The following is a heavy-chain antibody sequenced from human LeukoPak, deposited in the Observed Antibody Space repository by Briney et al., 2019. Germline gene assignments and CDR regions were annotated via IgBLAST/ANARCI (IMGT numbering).Heavy chain of an antibody. Sequence: PGGSLRLSCAASGFTFSSYWMSWVRQAPGKGLEWVANIKQDGSEKYYVDSVKGRFTISRDNAKNSLYLQMNSLRAEDTAVYYCAKTLPDRAFDIWGQGTMVTVSS. V-gene: IGHV3-7*03. CDR1: GFTFSSYW. CDR2: IKQDGSEK. D-gene: IGHD1-14*01. J-gene: IGHJ3*02. CDR3: AKTLPDRAFDI.